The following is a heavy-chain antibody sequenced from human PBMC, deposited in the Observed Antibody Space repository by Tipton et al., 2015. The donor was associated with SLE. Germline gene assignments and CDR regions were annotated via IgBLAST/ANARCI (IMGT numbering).Heavy chain of an antibody. J-gene: IGHJ4*02. D-gene: IGHD6-13*01. CDR2: LYYSGTT. CDR3: ARDRGSSWNGATWSLDY. CDR1: GGSISSSSYY. Sequence: TLSLTCTVSGGSISSSSYYWGWIRQPPGKGLEWIGSLYYSGTTYYNPSLQSRATMSVDTSENQFSLHLNSVTPEDTAVYYCARDRGSSWNGATWSLDYWGQGSLVTVPS. V-gene: IGHV4-39*07.